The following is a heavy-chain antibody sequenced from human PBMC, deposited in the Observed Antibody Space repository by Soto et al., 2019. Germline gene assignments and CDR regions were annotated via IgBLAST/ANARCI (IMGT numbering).Heavy chain of an antibody. V-gene: IGHV1-69*06. Sequence: SVKVSCKASGGTFSSYAISWVRQAPGQGLEWMGGIIPIFGTANYAQKFQGRVTITADKSTSTAYMELSSLRSEDTAVYYCARVRKNEIDVSTTVTSRSYWYFDLWGRGTLVTVSS. CDR2: IIPIFGTA. J-gene: IGHJ2*01. CDR1: GGTFSSYA. D-gene: IGHD4-17*01. CDR3: ARVRKNEIDVSTTVTSRSYWYFDL.